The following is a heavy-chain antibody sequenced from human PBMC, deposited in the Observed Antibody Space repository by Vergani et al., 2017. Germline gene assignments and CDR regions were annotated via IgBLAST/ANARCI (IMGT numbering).Heavy chain of an antibody. Sequence: EVQLVQSGAEVKKPGATMNISCKVSGYTFTDHYMHWVTQAPGKGLEWMGLVDPEDGETIYEEKFKGRVTIAADTATDTAHVELSSLRSEDTAVYYCATPQTVTTGGMEVWVQGTTVIVSS. V-gene: IGHV1-69-2*01. J-gene: IGHJ6*02. CDR1: GYTFTDHY. D-gene: IGHD4-17*01. CDR2: VDPEDGET. CDR3: ATPQTVTTGGMEV.